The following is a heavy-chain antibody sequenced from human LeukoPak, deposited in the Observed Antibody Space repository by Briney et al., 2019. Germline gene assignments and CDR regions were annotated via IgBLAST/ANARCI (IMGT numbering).Heavy chain of an antibody. Sequence: GGSLRLSCAASGFTFSSYWMSWVRQAPGKGLEWVANIKQDGSEKYYVDSVKGRFTISRDNAKNSLYLQMNSLRADDTAVYYCAKGHRESSSFFDPWGQGIPVTVSS. D-gene: IGHD3-3*01. J-gene: IGHJ5*02. CDR3: AKGHRESSSFFDP. CDR1: GFTFSSYW. CDR2: IKQDGSEK. V-gene: IGHV3-7*03.